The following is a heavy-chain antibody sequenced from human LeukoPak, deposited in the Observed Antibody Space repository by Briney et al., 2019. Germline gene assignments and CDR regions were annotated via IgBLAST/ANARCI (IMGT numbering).Heavy chain of an antibody. CDR2: INSDGSEI. J-gene: IGHJ4*02. CDR3: GREDISNSWYIDY. CDR1: GFTFSTYW. V-gene: IGHV3-74*01. D-gene: IGHD6-13*01. Sequence: GGSLILSCGASGFTFSTYWMHWVRQAPGKGLVWVSRINSDGSEITYADSVKGRFTMSRDNAKNTLYLQVNSLRAEDTAVYYCGREDISNSWYIDYWGQGTLVTVSS.